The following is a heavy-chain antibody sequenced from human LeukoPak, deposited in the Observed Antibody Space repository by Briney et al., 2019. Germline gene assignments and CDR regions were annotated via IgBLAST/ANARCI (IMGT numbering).Heavy chain of an antibody. V-gene: IGHV3-9*01. Sequence: PGGSLRLSCAAAGFTFDDYAMHWVRQAPGKGLEWVSGISWNSGSIDYADSVRGRFTTSRDNAKNSLYLQMNTLRAEDTALYYCAKGFCSSTSCYFFDPWGQGTLVTVSS. CDR3: AKGFCSSTSCYFFDP. CDR1: GFTFDDYA. D-gene: IGHD2-2*01. J-gene: IGHJ5*02. CDR2: ISWNSGSI.